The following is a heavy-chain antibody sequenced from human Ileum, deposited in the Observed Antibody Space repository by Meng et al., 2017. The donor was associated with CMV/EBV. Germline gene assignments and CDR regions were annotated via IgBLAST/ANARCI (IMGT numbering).Heavy chain of an antibody. J-gene: IGHJ4*02. CDR3: ARATALGVLTYYDY. D-gene: IGHD3-10*01. V-gene: IGHV1-18*01. CDR1: GYTFTSYG. Sequence: ASVKVSCKASGYTFTSYGISWVRQAPGQGLEWMGWISAYNGNTNYAQKPQGRVTMTTDTYTSTAYMELRSLRADDTAVYYCARATALGVLTYYDYWGQGTLVTVSS. CDR2: ISAYNGNT.